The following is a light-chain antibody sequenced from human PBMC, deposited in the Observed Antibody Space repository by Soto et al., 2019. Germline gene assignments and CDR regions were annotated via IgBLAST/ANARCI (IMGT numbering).Light chain of an antibody. CDR1: QSVGSK. J-gene: IGKJ1*01. Sequence: EVVITQSPVTLSVSPGERAALSCRASQSVGSKLAWFQQKPGQAPRLLIYGASTRTTTIPARFSGSGSGTEFTLTINSLQSEDFAVYYCHQYNNWPLTFGQGTKVEIK. CDR3: HQYNNWPLT. V-gene: IGKV3-15*01. CDR2: GAS.